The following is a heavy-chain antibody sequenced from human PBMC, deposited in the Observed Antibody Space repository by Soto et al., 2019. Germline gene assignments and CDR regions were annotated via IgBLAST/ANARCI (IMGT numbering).Heavy chain of an antibody. CDR2: IYYSGST. J-gene: IGHJ6*03. Sequence: SETLSLTCTVSGGSISSYYWSWIRQPPGKGLEWIGYIYYSGSTNYNPSLESRVTISVDTSKNQFSLKLSSVTAADTAVYYCARARYCSSTSCSPYYYYYYMDVWGKGTTVTVSS. D-gene: IGHD2-2*01. CDR3: ARARYCSSTSCSPYYYYYYMDV. V-gene: IGHV4-59*01. CDR1: GGSISSYY.